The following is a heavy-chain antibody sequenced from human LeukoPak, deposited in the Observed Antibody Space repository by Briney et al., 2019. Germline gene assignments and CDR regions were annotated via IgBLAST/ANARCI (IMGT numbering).Heavy chain of an antibody. D-gene: IGHD2-21*02. J-gene: IGHJ3*02. CDR2: IITFFGTA. CDR1: GGTFSSYA. V-gene: IGHV1-69*05. Sequence: SXXKVSCKASGGTFSSYAISWVRQAPGQGVEWMGRIITFFGTANYAQKFQGRVTITTDQSTSTAYMELSSLRSEDTAVYYCARDRHIVVVTAPKGAFDIWGQGTMVTVSS. CDR3: ARDRHIVVVTAPKGAFDI.